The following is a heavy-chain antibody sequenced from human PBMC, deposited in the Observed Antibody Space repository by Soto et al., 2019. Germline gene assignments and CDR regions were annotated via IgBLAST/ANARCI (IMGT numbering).Heavy chain of an antibody. V-gene: IGHV5-51*01. J-gene: IGHJ5*02. CDR2: IYPGDSDT. D-gene: IGHD3-3*01. Sequence: EVQLVQSGAEVKKPGESLKISCKGSGYSFTSYWIGWVRQMPGKGLEWMGIIYPGDSDTRYSPSFQGQVTISADKSISTAYLQWSSLKASDTAMYYCARQGFLEWLPHNWFDPWGQGTLVTVSS. CDR1: GYSFTSYW. CDR3: ARQGFLEWLPHNWFDP.